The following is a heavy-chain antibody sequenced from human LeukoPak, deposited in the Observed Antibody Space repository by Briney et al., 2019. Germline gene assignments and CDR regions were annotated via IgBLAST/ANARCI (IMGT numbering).Heavy chain of an antibody. CDR1: GFTFSSYG. J-gene: IGHJ4*02. V-gene: IGHV3-30*02. CDR2: IRYDGSNK. CDR3: ARVNLYSSSVGY. D-gene: IGHD6-13*01. Sequence: GGSLRLSCAASGFTFSSYGMHWVRQAPGKGLEWVAFIRYDGSNKYYADSVKGRFTISRDNSKNTLYLQMNSLRAEDTAVYYCARVNLYSSSVGYWGQGTLVTVSS.